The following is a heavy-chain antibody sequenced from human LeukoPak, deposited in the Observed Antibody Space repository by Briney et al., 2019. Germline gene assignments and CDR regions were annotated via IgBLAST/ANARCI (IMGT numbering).Heavy chain of an antibody. D-gene: IGHD6-13*01. CDR2: INHSGST. Sequence: SETLSLTCAVYGGSFSGYYWSWIRQPPGKGLEGIGEINHSGSTNYNPSLKSRVTISVDTSKNQFSLKLSSVTAADTAVYYCARGSRRSSSSWTDYWGQGTLVTVSS. CDR1: GGSFSGYY. J-gene: IGHJ4*02. CDR3: ARGSRRSSSSWTDY. V-gene: IGHV4-34*01.